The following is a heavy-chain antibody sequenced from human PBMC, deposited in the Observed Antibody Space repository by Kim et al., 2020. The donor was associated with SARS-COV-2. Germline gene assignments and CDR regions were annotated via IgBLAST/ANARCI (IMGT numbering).Heavy chain of an antibody. CDR2: ISAYNGNT. CDR3: ARVRGPGFGELLAPDYYGMDV. V-gene: IGHV1-18*04. Sequence: ASVKVSCKASGYTFTSYGISWVRQAPGQGLEWMGWISAYNGNTNYAQKLQGRVTMTTDTSTSTAYMELRSLRSDDTAVYYCARVRGPGFGELLAPDYYGMDVWGQGTTVTVSS. J-gene: IGHJ6*02. D-gene: IGHD3-10*01. CDR1: GYTFTSYG.